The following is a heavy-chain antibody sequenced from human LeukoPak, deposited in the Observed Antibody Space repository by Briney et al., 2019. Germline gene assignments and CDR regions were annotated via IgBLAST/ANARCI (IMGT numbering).Heavy chain of an antibody. CDR2: IYHSGSA. CDR1: GGSISSSHW. D-gene: IGHD5-12*01. J-gene: IGHJ4*02. V-gene: IGHV4-4*02. CDR3: ARDGYSGYDYFDY. Sequence: SETLSLTCAVSGGSISSSHWWSWVRQPPGKGLEWIGEIYHSGSANYNPSLKSRVTISVDKSKNQFSLKLSSVTAADTAVYYCARDGYSGYDYFDYWGQGTLVTVSS.